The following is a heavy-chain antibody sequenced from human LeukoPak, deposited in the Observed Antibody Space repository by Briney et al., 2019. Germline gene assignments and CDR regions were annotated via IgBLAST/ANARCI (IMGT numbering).Heavy chain of an antibody. Sequence: SETLSLTCTVSGGSISSYYWSWIRQPPGKGLEWIGYISFSGSTNYNPSLKSRVTISVDTSKNQFSLKLSSVTAADTAVYYCARDLTYYDILTGYSVDAFDIWGQGTMVTVSS. CDR1: GGSISSYY. V-gene: IGHV4-59*12. CDR2: ISFSGST. D-gene: IGHD3-9*01. CDR3: ARDLTYYDILTGYSVDAFDI. J-gene: IGHJ3*02.